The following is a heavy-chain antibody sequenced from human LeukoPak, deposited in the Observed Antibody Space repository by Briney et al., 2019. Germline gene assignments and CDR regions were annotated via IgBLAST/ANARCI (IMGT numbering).Heavy chain of an antibody. CDR3: ARPIVATNLDY. J-gene: IGHJ4*02. Sequence: GGALRLSCAASGITFSSFWMSWVRQAPGKGLEWVANIKQDGSEKYYVDSVKGRFTISRDNAKNSLYLQMNSLRAEDTAVYYCARPIVATNLDYWGQGTLVTVSS. CDR1: GITFSSFW. CDR2: IKQDGSEK. V-gene: IGHV3-7*05. D-gene: IGHD5-12*01.